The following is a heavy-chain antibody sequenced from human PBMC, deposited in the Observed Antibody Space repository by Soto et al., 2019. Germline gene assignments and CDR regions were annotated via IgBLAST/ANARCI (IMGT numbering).Heavy chain of an antibody. Sequence: QVHLQESGPGLVKPSETLSLFCNVSGGAMNNNYWSWIRQAPGKGLEWIGYVFYTGTTNYNPSLKSRVTILGDKAKKQFSLRLSSVTAADTAGYYCASSLTVTRFDPWGQGTRVTVS. J-gene: IGHJ5*02. D-gene: IGHD4-17*01. CDR2: VFYTGTT. CDR3: ASSLTVTRFDP. CDR1: GGAMNNNY. V-gene: IGHV4-59*01.